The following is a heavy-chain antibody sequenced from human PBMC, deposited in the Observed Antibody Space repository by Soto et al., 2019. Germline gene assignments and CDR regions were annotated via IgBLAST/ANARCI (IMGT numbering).Heavy chain of an antibody. CDR1: GGSISSSSYY. J-gene: IGHJ5*02. D-gene: IGHD6-13*01. V-gene: IGHV4-39*02. Sequence: KSSETLSLTCTVSGGSISSSSYYWGWIRQPPGKGLEWIGSIYYSGSTYYNPSLKSRVTISVDTSKNQFSLKLSSVTAADTAVYYCAREGSWYPGNWFDPRGQGTLVTVSS. CDR2: IYYSGST. CDR3: AREGSWYPGNWFDP.